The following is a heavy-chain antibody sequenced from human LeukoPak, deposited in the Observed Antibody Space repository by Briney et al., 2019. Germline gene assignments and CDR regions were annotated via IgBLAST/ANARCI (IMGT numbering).Heavy chain of an antibody. CDR1: GFSLRTSGVG. CDR3: AHRRDLNWFDP. J-gene: IGHJ5*02. CDR2: IYWDDDK. Sequence: SGPTLVKPTQTLTLTCTFSGFSLRTSGVGVGWIRRPPGKALEWLALIYWDDDKRYSPSLKSRLTITKDTSKNQVVLTMTNMDPVDTATYYCAHRRDLNWFDPWGQGTLVTVSS. V-gene: IGHV2-5*02.